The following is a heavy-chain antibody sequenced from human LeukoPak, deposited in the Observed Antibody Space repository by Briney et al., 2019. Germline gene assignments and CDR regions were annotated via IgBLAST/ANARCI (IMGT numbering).Heavy chain of an antibody. CDR3: ARRTQNDDLWSGSPDWYFDL. CDR2: ISSNSGYI. J-gene: IGHJ2*01. CDR1: GFTFRSYT. V-gene: IGHV3-21*06. D-gene: IGHD3-3*01. Sequence: GGSLRLSCVVSGFTFRSYTMNWVRQAPGRGLEWISSISSNSGYIYYIDSVRGRFTISRDNARNSLYLHMNSLRPEDTAVYYCARRTQNDDLWSGSPDWYFDLWGRGTLVTAPS.